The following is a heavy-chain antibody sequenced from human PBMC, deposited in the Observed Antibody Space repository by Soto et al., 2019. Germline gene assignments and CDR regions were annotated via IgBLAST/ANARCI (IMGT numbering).Heavy chain of an antibody. V-gene: IGHV1-2*04. CDR2: INPNSGGT. J-gene: IGHJ6*02. CDR3: ARLNTMVRGPPHYGMDV. Sequence: ASVKVSCKASGYTFTGYYMHWVRQAPGQGLEWMGWINPNSGGTNYAQKFQGWVTMTRDTSISTAYMELGRLRSDDTAVYFCARLNTMVRGPPHYGMDVWGQGTKVTVSS. CDR1: GYTFTGYY. D-gene: IGHD3-10*01.